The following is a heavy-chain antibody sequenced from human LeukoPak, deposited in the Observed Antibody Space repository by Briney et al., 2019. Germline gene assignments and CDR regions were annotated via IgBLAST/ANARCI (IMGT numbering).Heavy chain of an antibody. D-gene: IGHD3-10*01. V-gene: IGHV1-8*01. CDR3: ARANYYGSGKKDLDY. Sequence: GASVTVSCKASGYTFTTYDINWVRQATGQGLERMGWMNPNSGNTGYAQKFQGRVTMTRNTSMSTAYMELSSLRSEDTAVYYCARANYYGSGKKDLDYWGQGTLVTVSS. CDR1: GYTFTTYD. J-gene: IGHJ4*02. CDR2: MNPNSGNT.